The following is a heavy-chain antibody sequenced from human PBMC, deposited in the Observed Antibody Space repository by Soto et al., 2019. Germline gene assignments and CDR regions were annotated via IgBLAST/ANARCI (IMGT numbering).Heavy chain of an antibody. CDR2: FDPEDGET. D-gene: IGHD5-18*01. Sequence: QVQLVQSGAEVKKPGASVKVSCKVSGYTLTELSMHWVRQAPGKGLEWMGGFDPEDGETIYAQKFQGRVTMTEDTSTDTAYMEMSSLRSEGTAVYYCATFRLIYTAQSFWYDYWGQGTLVTVSS. CDR1: GYTLTELS. V-gene: IGHV1-24*01. CDR3: ATFRLIYTAQSFWYDY. J-gene: IGHJ4*02.